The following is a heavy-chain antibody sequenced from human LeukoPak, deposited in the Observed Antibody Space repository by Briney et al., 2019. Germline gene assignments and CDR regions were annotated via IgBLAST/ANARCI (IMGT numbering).Heavy chain of an antibody. Sequence: GGSLRLSCAASGFTFSSYSMNWVRQAPGKGLEWVANIKQDGSEKYYVDSVKGRFTISRDNAKNSLYLQMNSLRAEDTAVYYCARILEWLSDYWGQGTLVTVSS. CDR2: IKQDGSEK. J-gene: IGHJ4*02. CDR3: ARILEWLSDY. CDR1: GFTFSSYS. D-gene: IGHD3-3*01. V-gene: IGHV3-7*01.